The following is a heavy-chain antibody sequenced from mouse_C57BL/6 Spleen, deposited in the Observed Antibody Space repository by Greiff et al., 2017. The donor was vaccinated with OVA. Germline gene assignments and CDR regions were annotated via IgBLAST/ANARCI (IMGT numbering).Heavy chain of an antibody. CDR1: GFTFSDYY. CDR2: INYDGSST. D-gene: IGHD2-4*01. V-gene: IGHV5-16*01. J-gene: IGHJ2*01. CDR3: ARGEYDYDGGYYFDY. Sequence: DVHLVESEGGLVQPGSSMKLSCTASGFTFSDYYMAWVRQVPEKGLEWVANINYDGSSTYYLDSLKSRFIISRDNAKNILYLQMSSLKSEDTATYYCARGEYDYDGGYYFDYWGQGTTLTVSS.